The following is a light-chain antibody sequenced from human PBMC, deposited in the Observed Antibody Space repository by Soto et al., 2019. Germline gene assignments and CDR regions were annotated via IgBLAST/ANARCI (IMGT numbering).Light chain of an antibody. CDR1: QSLSSIY. V-gene: IGKV3-20*01. CDR3: HQYGNSPPT. Sequence: EIVLTQSPGTLSLSPGERATLSCRASQSLSSIYLAWYQHKPGRAPRLLIYGASGRATGIPDRFSGSGSGTDFTLTITRLEPGDFAVYYCHQYGNSPPTFGQGTKLEIK. J-gene: IGKJ2*01. CDR2: GAS.